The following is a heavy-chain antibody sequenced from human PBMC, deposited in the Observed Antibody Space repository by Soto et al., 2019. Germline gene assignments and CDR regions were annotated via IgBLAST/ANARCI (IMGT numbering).Heavy chain of an antibody. D-gene: IGHD6-13*01. CDR2: INHSGST. Sequence: SETLSLTCAVDGGYFSGYYWSWIRQPPGKGLEWIGEINHSGSTNYNPSLKSRVTISVDTSKNQFSLKLSSVTAANTAVYYCARVRSSSDYYGMDVWGQGTTVTVSS. CDR1: GGYFSGYY. J-gene: IGHJ6*02. CDR3: ARVRSSSDYYGMDV. V-gene: IGHV4-34*01.